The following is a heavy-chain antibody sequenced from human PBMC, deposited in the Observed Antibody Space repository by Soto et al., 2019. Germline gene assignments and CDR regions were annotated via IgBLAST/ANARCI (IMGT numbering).Heavy chain of an antibody. D-gene: IGHD2-15*01. CDR3: AKRRGAGGHFDY. J-gene: IGHJ4*02. V-gene: IGHV3-23*01. Sequence: GSLSLSCAASGFTFTSYAMGWVRQAPGKGLEWVSVVSSGGSTYYADSVTGRFTVSRDNSKNTLSLQMNSLRAEDTAVYYCAKRRGAGGHFDYWGQGALVTVSS. CDR2: VSSGGST. CDR1: GFTFTSYA.